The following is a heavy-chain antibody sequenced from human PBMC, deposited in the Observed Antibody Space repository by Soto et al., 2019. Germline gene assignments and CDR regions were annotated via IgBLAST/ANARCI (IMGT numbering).Heavy chain of an antibody. V-gene: IGHV1-2*04. CDR2: INTNSGGT. D-gene: IGHD3-3*01. CDR3: ARAPHFWSGYSGGYGMDV. J-gene: IGHJ6*02. Sequence: QVQLVQSGAEVKKPGASVKVSCKASGYTFTGYFMHWVRQAPGQGLEWMGWINTNSGGTNYAQKFQDWVTMTRDKSISTAYMELSRLRSDDTAAYYCARAPHFWSGYSGGYGMDVWGQGTTVTVSS. CDR1: GYTFTGYF.